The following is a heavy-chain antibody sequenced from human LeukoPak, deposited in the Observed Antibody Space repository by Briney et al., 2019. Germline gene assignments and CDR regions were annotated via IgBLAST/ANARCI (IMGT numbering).Heavy chain of an antibody. CDR1: GGSISNSRHY. J-gene: IGHJ4*02. V-gene: IGHV4-39*07. Sequence: SETLSLACTVSGGSISNSRHYWGWIRQPPGKGLEWIGSISYSGTTYSNPSLKSRVAMSLDTSKNQFSLRLRSVTSADTAMYYCARVDRHLGIRHFFDYWGQGTLVTVSS. CDR3: ARVDRHLGIRHFFDY. CDR2: ISYSGTT. D-gene: IGHD7-27*01.